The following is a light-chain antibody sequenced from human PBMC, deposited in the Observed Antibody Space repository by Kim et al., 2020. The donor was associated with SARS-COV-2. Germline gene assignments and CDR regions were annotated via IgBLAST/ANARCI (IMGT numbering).Light chain of an antibody. CDR1: QSVSSSY. Sequence: PGERATLSCRASQSVSSSYLTWYQQNPGQAPRLLIYGASTRATGIPARFSGSGSGTDFTLTISSLQPEDFAVYYCQQDYNLPITFGQGTRLEIK. CDR2: GAS. CDR3: QQDYNLPIT. J-gene: IGKJ5*01. V-gene: IGKV3D-7*01.